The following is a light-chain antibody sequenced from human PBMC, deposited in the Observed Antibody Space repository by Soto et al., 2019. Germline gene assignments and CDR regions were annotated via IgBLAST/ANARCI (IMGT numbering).Light chain of an antibody. CDR3: QQYNDWPIT. CDR2: AAS. J-gene: IGKJ5*01. Sequence: EIVLTQSQATLSVSPAERANLXCRASQSVSSNLAWYQQKPGQAPRLLIYAASTRATGIPARFSGSGSGTEFTLTISSLQSEDFAVYFCQQYNDWPITFDQGTRLEIK. V-gene: IGKV3-15*01. CDR1: QSVSSN.